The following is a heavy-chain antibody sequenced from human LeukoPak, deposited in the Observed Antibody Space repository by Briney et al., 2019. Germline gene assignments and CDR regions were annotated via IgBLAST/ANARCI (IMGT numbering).Heavy chain of an antibody. Sequence: PGGSLRLSCAASGFTFSSYAMSWVRQAPGKGLEWVSAISGSGGSTYYADSVKGRFTISRDNSKNTLYLQMNSLRAEDTAVYYCAKDPDAGYDFWSGYYYFDYWGQGTLVTVSS. CDR1: GFTFSSYA. V-gene: IGHV3-23*01. J-gene: IGHJ4*02. D-gene: IGHD3-3*01. CDR2: ISGSGGST. CDR3: AKDPDAGYDFWSGYYYFDY.